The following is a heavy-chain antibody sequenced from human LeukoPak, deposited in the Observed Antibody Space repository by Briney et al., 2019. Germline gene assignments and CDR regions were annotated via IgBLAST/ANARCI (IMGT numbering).Heavy chain of an antibody. J-gene: IGHJ4*02. CDR2: IYHSGST. CDR1: GGSISSYY. CDR3: ARQGGSPSNLDY. V-gene: IGHV4-59*08. Sequence: SETLSLTCTVSGGSISSYYWSWIGHPPGKGLEGIGYIYHSGSTKYNPSLKSRVTISIDTSKNQFSLKLSSVTAADTAAYYCARQGGSPSNLDYWGQGTLVTVSS. D-gene: IGHD1-26*01.